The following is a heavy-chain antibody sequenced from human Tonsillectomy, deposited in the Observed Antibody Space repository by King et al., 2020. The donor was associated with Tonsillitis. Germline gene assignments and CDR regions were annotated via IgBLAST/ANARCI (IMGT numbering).Heavy chain of an antibody. CDR2: ISNDGNRT. Sequence: VQLVESGGGLVQPGGSLRLSCAASGFTFSGYWMHWVRHAPGMGLMWVSRISNDGNRTSYADSVKGRFTISRDNAKNTLYLQMNSLGAEDTAVYYCARRGGDYVFDYWGQGALVAVSS. CDR1: GFTFSGYW. V-gene: IGHV3-74*01. CDR3: ARRGGDYVFDY. D-gene: IGHD4-17*01. J-gene: IGHJ4*02.